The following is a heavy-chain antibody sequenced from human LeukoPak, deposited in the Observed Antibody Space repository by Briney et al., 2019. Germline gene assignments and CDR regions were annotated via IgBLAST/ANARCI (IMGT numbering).Heavy chain of an antibody. Sequence: SETLSLTCTVSGGTLNPYYWGWIRLPPGKGLEWIGYIYYNGRVTNYNPSLKGRVSISVDTSKNQFSLNLRFVTAADTAVYYCARIGDWNDLTYSGQGILVNVSS. V-gene: IGHV4-59*01. CDR2: IYYNGRVT. CDR1: GGTLNPYY. D-gene: IGHD1-1*01. J-gene: IGHJ4*02. CDR3: ARIGDWNDLTY.